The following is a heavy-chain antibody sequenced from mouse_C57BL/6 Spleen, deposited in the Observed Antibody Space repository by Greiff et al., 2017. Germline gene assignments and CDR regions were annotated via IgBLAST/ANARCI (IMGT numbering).Heavy chain of an antibody. CDR3: ARRGYGYGAYAMDY. V-gene: IGHV1-55*01. D-gene: IGHD2-2*01. CDR2: INPCGGST. Sequence: QVQLQQPGAELVKPGASVKLSCTASGYTFTSYWMPWVKQRPGQGLEWIGDINPCGGSTNYNEKFTGKATLTVDTSSSTAYMQLSSLTSEDSAVYYCARRGYGYGAYAMDYWGQGTSVTVSS. CDR1: GYTFTSYW. J-gene: IGHJ4*01.